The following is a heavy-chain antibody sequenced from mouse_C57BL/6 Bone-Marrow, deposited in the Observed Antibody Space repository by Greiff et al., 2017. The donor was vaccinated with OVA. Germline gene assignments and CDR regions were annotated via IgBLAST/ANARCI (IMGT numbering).Heavy chain of an antibody. J-gene: IGHJ1*03. CDR1: GYTFTSYW. CDR2: INPSNGGT. D-gene: IGHD4-1*01. CDR3: AGLGLYWDVWYFDV. V-gene: IGHV1-53*01. Sequence: QVQLQQPGTELVKPGASVKLSCKASGYTFTSYWMHWVKQRPGQGLEWIGNINPSNGGTNYNEKFKSKATLTVDKSSSTAYVQLSSLTSEDSAVYYCAGLGLYWDVWYFDVWGTGTTVTVSS.